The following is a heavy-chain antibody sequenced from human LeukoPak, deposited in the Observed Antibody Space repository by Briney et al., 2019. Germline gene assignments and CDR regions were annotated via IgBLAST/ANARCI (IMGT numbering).Heavy chain of an antibody. D-gene: IGHD6-19*01. J-gene: IGHJ5*02. CDR3: ARDGLIAVAGTLWIGWFDP. Sequence: ASVKVSCKASGYTFTSYYMHWVRQAPGQGLEWMGIINPSGGSTSYAQKFQGRVTMTRDTSTSTVYMELSSLRSEDTAVYYCARDGLIAVAGTLWIGWFDPWGQGTLVTVSS. CDR1: GYTFTSYY. CDR2: INPSGGST. V-gene: IGHV1-46*01.